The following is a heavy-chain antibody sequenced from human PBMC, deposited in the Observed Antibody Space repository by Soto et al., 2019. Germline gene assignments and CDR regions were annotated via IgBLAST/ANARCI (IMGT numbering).Heavy chain of an antibody. CDR1: GFTFSSYA. Sequence: QLQVVESGGGVVQSGRSLRLSCAASGFTFSSYAMHWVRQAPGKGLEWVAVISYDGTKEYYADSVKGRFTISRDTSKTTLYLQMRCLRVEGTAVYHCARDGTVKKYYFGMDVWGQGTTVTVSS. D-gene: IGHD1-1*01. CDR2: ISYDGTKE. J-gene: IGHJ6*02. CDR3: ARDGTVKKYYFGMDV. V-gene: IGHV3-30-3*01.